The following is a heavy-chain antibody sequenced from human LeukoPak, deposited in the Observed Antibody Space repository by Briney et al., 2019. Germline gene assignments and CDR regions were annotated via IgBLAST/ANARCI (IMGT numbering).Heavy chain of an antibody. D-gene: IGHD5-12*01. CDR2: IYTSGST. CDR3: ARDPRGYSGYGPGVYFDY. CDR1: GGSISSYY. Sequence: PSETLSLTCTVSGGSISSYYWSWIRQPAGKGLEWIGRIYTSGSTNYNPSLKSRVTMSVDTPKNQFSLKLSSVTAADTAVYYCARDPRGYSGYGPGVYFDYWGQGTLVTVSS. J-gene: IGHJ4*02. V-gene: IGHV4-4*07.